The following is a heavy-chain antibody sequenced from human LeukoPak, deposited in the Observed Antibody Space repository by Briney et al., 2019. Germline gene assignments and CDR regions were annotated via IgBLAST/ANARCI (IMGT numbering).Heavy chain of an antibody. D-gene: IGHD2-21*02. CDR3: ARDLWCGADCYGTFDI. V-gene: IGHV3-23*01. J-gene: IGHJ3*02. CDR1: GFTFSTYA. CDR2: ISGSGGST. Sequence: GGSLRLSCAASGFTFSTYAMSWVRQAPGKGLEWVSAISGSGGSTYYADSVKGRFAISRDNSKNTLYLQVNSLRAEDTAVYYCARDLWCGADCYGTFDIWGQGTMVSVSS.